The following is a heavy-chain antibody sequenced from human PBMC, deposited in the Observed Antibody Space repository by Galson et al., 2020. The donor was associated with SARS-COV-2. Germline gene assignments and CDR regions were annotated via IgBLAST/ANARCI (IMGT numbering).Heavy chain of an antibody. CDR2: LYSDDAK. V-gene: IGHV2-5*02. CDR3: AHSRATVTPDY. CDR1: GFSLRTSGVG. J-gene: IGHJ4*02. D-gene: IGHD4-17*01. Sequence: KMSGPTLVNPTQPLTLTCTFPGFSLRTSGVGVAWIRQPPGKALEWLALLYSDDAKRYSPSLKSRLTITKDTSKNQVVLTMTNMDPVDTATYYCAHSRATVTPDYWGQGTLVTVSS.